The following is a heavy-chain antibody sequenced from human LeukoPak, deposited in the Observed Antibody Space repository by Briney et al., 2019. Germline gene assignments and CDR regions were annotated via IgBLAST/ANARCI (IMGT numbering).Heavy chain of an antibody. D-gene: IGHD3-10*01. CDR2: VYYSGST. CDR3: ARRTPLLWFGESPWAFDI. CDR1: GGSISSSSYH. J-gene: IGHJ3*02. V-gene: IGHV4-39*01. Sequence: KSSETLSLTCTVSGGSISSSSYHWGWIRQPPGKGLEWIGSVYYSGSTYYNPSLESRVTISVDTSKNQFSLKLSSVTAADTAVYYCARRTPLLWFGESPWAFDIWGQGTMVTVSS.